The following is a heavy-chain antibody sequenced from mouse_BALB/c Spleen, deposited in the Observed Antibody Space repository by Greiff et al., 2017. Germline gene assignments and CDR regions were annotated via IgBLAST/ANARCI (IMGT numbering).Heavy chain of an antibody. Sequence: EVMLVESGGGLVQPGGSLRLSCATSGFTFTDYYMSWVRQPPGKALEWLGFIRNKANGYTTEYSASVKGRFTISRDNSQSILYLQINTLRAEDSATYYCARVYGSPFDYWGQGTTLTVSS. J-gene: IGHJ2*01. CDR2: IRNKANGYTT. CDR1: GFTFTDYY. CDR3: ARVYGSPFDY. V-gene: IGHV7-3*02. D-gene: IGHD1-1*01.